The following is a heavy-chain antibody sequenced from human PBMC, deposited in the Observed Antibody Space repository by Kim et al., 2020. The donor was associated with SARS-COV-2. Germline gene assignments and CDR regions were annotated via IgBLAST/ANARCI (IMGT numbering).Heavy chain of an antibody. J-gene: IGHJ4*02. CDR2: ISGSGGST. Sequence: GGSLRLSCAASGFTFSSYAMSWVRQAPGKGLEWVSAISGSGGSTYYADSVKGRFTISRDNSKNTLYLQMNSLRAEDTAVYYCAKQGQWLIPTSYYFDYWGQGTLVTVSS. CDR3: AKQGQWLIPTSYYFDY. CDR1: GFTFSSYA. V-gene: IGHV3-23*01. D-gene: IGHD6-19*01.